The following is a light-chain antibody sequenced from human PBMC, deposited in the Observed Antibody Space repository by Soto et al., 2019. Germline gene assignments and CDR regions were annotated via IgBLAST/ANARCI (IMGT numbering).Light chain of an antibody. CDR2: AAS. CDR1: QSISSY. CDR3: QQSYSTPYT. J-gene: IGKJ2*01. Sequence: DIQMTQSPSSLSASVGDRVTITCRASQSISSYLNWYQQKPGIVPKLLIYAASSLQSGVPSRFSGSGSGTDFTLTISSLQPEDFATYYCQQSYSTPYTFGQGTKLEIK. V-gene: IGKV1-39*01.